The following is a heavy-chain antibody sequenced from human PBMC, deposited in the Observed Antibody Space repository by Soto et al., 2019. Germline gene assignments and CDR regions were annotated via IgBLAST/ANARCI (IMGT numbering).Heavy chain of an antibody. CDR3: ASYDSSGYYYVGYGMDV. CDR2: IYYSGST. Sequence: SQPLSLTATVSGGSINSSSYYCGWIRQPPVKGLEWIGSIYYSGSTYYNPSLKSRVTISVDTSKNQFSLKLSSVTAADTAVYYCASYDSSGYYYVGYGMDVWGQGTTVS. D-gene: IGHD3-22*01. CDR1: GGSINSSSYY. J-gene: IGHJ6*02. V-gene: IGHV4-39*01.